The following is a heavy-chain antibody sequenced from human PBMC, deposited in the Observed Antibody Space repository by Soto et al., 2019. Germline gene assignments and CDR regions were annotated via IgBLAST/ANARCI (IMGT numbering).Heavy chain of an antibody. CDR2: MSWNSGSI. J-gene: IGHJ4*02. CDR1: GFTFDDYA. V-gene: IGHV3-9*01. D-gene: IGHD6-13*01. Sequence: EVQLVESGGGLVQPGRSLRLSCAASGFTFDDYAMHWVRQAPGKGLEWVSGMSWNSGSIGYADPVKGRFSISRDNAKNSLYLQMNSLRAEDTALYYCAKDTSQEQLGLFDYWGQGTLVTVSS. CDR3: AKDTSQEQLGLFDY.